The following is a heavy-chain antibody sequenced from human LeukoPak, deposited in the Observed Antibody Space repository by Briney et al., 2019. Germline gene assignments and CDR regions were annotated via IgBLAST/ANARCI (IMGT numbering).Heavy chain of an antibody. Sequence: GGSLRLSCTASGFTFGDYAMSWVRQAPGKGLEWIGFIRSKAYGGTTEYAASVKGRFTIPRDDSKSIAYLQMNSLKTEDTAVYYCTREPPDYWGQGTLVTVSS. CDR1: GFTFGDYA. V-gene: IGHV3-49*04. CDR3: TREPPDY. J-gene: IGHJ4*02. CDR2: IRSKAYGGTT.